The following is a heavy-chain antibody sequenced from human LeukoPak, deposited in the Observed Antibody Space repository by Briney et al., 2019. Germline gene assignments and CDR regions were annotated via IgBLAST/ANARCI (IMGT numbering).Heavy chain of an antibody. CDR3: ARCPHYDYVWGSYRFLDY. CDR1: GFTFSDYY. D-gene: IGHD3-16*02. V-gene: IGHV3-11*01. J-gene: IGHJ4*02. Sequence: GGSLRLSCAASGFTFSDYYMSWIRQAPGTGLEWVSYISSSGSTIYYADSVKGRFTISRDNAKNSLYLQMNSLRAEDTAVYYCARCPHYDYVWGSYRFLDYWGQGTLVTVSS. CDR2: ISSSGSTI.